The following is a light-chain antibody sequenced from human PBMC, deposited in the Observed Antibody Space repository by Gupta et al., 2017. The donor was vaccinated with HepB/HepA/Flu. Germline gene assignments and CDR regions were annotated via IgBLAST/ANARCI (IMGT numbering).Light chain of an antibody. J-gene: IGLJ1*01. CDR2: DVS. V-gene: IGLV2-14*03. CDR3: SAYTSSSTYV. CDR1: SSDVGVYNY. Sequence: QSALTQPASVSGSPGQSITISCTGTSSDVGVYNYVSWYQQHPGKAPKLMIYDVSNRPSGVPNRFSGSKSGNTASLTISGLQAEDEADYYCSAYTSSSTYVFGTGTKVTVL.